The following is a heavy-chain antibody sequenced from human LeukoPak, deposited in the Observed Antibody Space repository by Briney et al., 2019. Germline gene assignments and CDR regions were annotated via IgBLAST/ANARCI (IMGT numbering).Heavy chain of an antibody. CDR3: ARDLVATIEGFDY. CDR1: GFTFSSYA. CDR2: ISYDGSNK. D-gene: IGHD5-12*01. Sequence: PGGSLRLSCAASGFTFSSYAMHWVRQAPGKGLEWVAVISYDGSNKYYADSVKGRFTISRDNSKNTLYLQMNSLRAEDTAVSYCARDLVATIEGFDYWGQGTLVTVSS. J-gene: IGHJ4*02. V-gene: IGHV3-30-3*01.